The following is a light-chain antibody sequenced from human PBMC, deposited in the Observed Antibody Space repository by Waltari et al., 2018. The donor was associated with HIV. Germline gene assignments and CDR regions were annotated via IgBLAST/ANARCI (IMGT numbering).Light chain of an antibody. CDR1: QTIDNY. J-gene: IGKJ3*01. CDR2: AAS. Sequence: DIQMTQSRSSLSASVGARVNITCRASQTIDNYLNWYQQKPGKAPKVLIYAASSLQSGVPSRFSASGTGTVFTLTINTLQPEDVATYYCQQSYSYPRTFGPGTKVDVK. CDR3: QQSYSYPRT. V-gene: IGKV1-39*01.